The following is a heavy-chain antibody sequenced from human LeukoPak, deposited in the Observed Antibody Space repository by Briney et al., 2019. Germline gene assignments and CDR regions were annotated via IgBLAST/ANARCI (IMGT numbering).Heavy chain of an antibody. CDR2: IYYSGST. J-gene: IGHJ4*02. V-gene: IGHV4-59*01. CDR1: GGSISSYY. CDR3: ASYYYDSSGPFDV. D-gene: IGHD3-22*01. Sequence: PSETLSLTCTVSGGSISSYYWSWIRQSPGKGLEWIGYIYYSGSTNYNPSLKSRVTISVDTSKNQFSLKLSSVTAADTAVYYCASYYYDSSGPFDVWGQGTLVTVSS.